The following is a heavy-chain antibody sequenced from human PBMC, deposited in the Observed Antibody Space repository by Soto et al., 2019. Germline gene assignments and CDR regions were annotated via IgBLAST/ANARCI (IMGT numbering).Heavy chain of an antibody. V-gene: IGHV3-21*01. Sequence: PGGSLRLSCAPSGFTFSSYSMNWVRQAPGKGLEWVSSISSSSSYIYYADSVKGRFTISRDNAKNSLYLQMNSLRAEDTAVYYCASKGGIAAAGTPFDPWGQGTLVTVSS. CDR3: ASKGGIAAAGTPFDP. CDR2: ISSSSSYI. D-gene: IGHD6-13*01. J-gene: IGHJ5*02. CDR1: GFTFSSYS.